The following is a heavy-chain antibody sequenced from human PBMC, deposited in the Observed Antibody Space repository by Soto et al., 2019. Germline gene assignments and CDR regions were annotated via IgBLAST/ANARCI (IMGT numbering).Heavy chain of an antibody. V-gene: IGHV5-51*01. Sequence: GESLKISCKGSGYSFTSYWIGWVRQMPGKGLEWMGIIYPGDSDTRYSPSFQGQVTISADKSISTAYLQWSSLKASDTAMYYCARLVAARTGGDYYYGMEVWGQGTTVTVSS. J-gene: IGHJ6*02. D-gene: IGHD6-6*01. CDR2: IYPGDSDT. CDR3: ARLVAARTGGDYYYGMEV. CDR1: GYSFTSYW.